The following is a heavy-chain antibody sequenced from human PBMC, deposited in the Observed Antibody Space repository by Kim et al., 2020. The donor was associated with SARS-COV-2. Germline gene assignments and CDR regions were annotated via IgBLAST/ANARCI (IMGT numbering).Heavy chain of an antibody. Sequence: GGSLRLSCTASGITDSSNHMSWVRQAPGKGLEWVLVTYSGGKTHYADSVKGRFITSRDNSKNTLYLQMNSLRVEDTAVYYCARDQGFYAVWGQGNLVTVSS. J-gene: IGHJ4*02. D-gene: IGHD2-2*01. CDR3: ARDQGFYAV. CDR2: TYSGGKT. V-gene: IGHV3-53*05. CDR1: GITDSSNH.